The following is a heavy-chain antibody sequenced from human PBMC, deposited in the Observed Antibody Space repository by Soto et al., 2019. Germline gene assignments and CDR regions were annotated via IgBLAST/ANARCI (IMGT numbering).Heavy chain of an antibody. CDR1: GYTFTSYD. J-gene: IGHJ5*02. CDR3: ARERTSSKRFDP. CDR2: MNPDSGNT. V-gene: IGHV1-8*01. Sequence: QVQLVQSGAEVKKPGASVNVSCKASGYTFTSYDINWVRQATGQGLEWMGWMNPDSGNTGYAQKFQGRVTMTRNTSISTAYMELSSLRSEDTAVYYCARERTSSKRFDPRGHGNLVTVSS. D-gene: IGHD1-1*01.